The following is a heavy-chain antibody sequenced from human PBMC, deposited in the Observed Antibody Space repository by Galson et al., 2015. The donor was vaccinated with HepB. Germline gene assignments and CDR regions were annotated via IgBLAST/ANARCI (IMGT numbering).Heavy chain of an antibody. CDR2: IIPIFGTA. V-gene: IGHV1-69*06. Sequence: SVKVSCKASGGTFSSYAISWVRQAPGQGLEWMGGIIPIFGTANYAQKFQGRVTITADKSTSTAYMELSSLRSEDTAVYYCARDLDFDPFGAAARVNWFDPWGQGTLVTVPS. CDR1: GGTFSSYA. CDR3: ARDLDFDPFGAAARVNWFDP. J-gene: IGHJ5*02. D-gene: IGHD2-2*01.